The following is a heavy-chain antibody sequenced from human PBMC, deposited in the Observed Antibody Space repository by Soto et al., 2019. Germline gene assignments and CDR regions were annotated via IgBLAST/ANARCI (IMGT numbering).Heavy chain of an antibody. Sequence: GASVKVSCKASGYTFTSYGIIWVRQAPGQGLEWMGWISAYNGNTNYPQKLQGRVIMTTDTSTSTAYMELRSLRSDDTAVYYCARDHCSSTNCYTAVDYWGQGTLVTVSS. CDR1: GYTFTSYG. V-gene: IGHV1-18*04. J-gene: IGHJ4*02. CDR3: ARDHCSSTNCYTAVDY. D-gene: IGHD2-2*02. CDR2: ISAYNGNT.